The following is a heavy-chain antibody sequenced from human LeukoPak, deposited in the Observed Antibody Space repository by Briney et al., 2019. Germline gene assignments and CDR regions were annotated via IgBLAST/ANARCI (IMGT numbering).Heavy chain of an antibody. D-gene: IGHD5-12*01. CDR2: IYYNGDN. J-gene: IGHJ6*02. Sequence: SGAVSLTCTVSGGSISRYYWNWIRQPPGKGLEWIGYIYYNGDNYYTPSLKSRVTISVDTSKTQFSLELTSVTAADTAVYYCARDRGYSGYDYYGMDVWGQGTTVTV. CDR3: ARDRGYSGYDYYGMDV. CDR1: GGSISRYY. V-gene: IGHV4-59*01.